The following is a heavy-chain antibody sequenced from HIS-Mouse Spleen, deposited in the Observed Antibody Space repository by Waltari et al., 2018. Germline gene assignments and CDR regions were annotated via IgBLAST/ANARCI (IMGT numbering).Heavy chain of an antibody. Sequence: EVQLVESGGGLVQPGGSLRLSCAASGFTFSSYWMSWVRQAPGKGLAWVANIKQDGREKYYVDAVKGGFTLHRDNAKHSLYLQMNSLRAEDTAVYYCARSFSSPADLYYWGQGTLVTVSS. CDR1: GFTFSSYW. CDR2: IKQDGREK. V-gene: IGHV3-7*01. CDR3: ARSFSSPADLYY. J-gene: IGHJ4*02. D-gene: IGHD2-2*01.